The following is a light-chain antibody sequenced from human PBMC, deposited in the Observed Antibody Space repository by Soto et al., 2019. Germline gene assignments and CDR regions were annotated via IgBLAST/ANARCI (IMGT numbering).Light chain of an antibody. CDR1: SSDVGGYNY. Sequence: QSALTQPASVTGSPGQSITISCTGTSSDVGGYNYVSWYQQHPGKAPKLMIYEVSNRPSGVSNRFSGSKSGNTASLTTSGLQAEDAAHYYCSSYTSSSTLVVFGGGTKLTVL. CDR2: EVS. CDR3: SSYTSSSTLVV. J-gene: IGLJ2*01. V-gene: IGLV2-14*01.